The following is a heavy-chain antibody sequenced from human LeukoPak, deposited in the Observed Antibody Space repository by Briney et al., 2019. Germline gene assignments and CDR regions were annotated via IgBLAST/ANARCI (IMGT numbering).Heavy chain of an antibody. D-gene: IGHD6-19*01. CDR3: VKSSGWPDY. V-gene: IGHV3-74*03. CDR1: GFTVSGSW. Sequence: PGGSLRLSCAASGFTVSGSWMHWVRQAPGKGLLWVSRISSDGSGSSTMYADSVKGRFTISRDDAKNTLYLQMNSLRGEDTAVYYCVKSSGWPDYWGQGTLVTVSS. CDR2: ISSDGSGSST. J-gene: IGHJ4*02.